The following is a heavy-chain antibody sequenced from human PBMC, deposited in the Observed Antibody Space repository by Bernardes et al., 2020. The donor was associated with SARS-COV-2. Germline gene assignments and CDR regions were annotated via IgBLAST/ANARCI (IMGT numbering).Heavy chain of an antibody. CDR1: GVSIRSHF. V-gene: IGHV4-59*08. CDR2: IYHSGST. D-gene: IGHD2-21*01. J-gene: IGHJ3*02. Sequence: SETLTLTCSASGVSIRSHFWNWIRQPPGKGLEWIGYIYHSGSTIYNPSLKSRLTISVDTSKNLFSLRLSSVTAADTAIYYCARQGPISGDDAFDIWGQGTMVTVYS. CDR3: ARQGPISGDDAFDI.